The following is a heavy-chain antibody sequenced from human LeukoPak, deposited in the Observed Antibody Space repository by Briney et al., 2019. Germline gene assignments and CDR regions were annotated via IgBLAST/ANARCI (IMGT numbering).Heavy chain of an antibody. CDR3: ARQIASAGTAGYDF. CDR1: GGSISSYY. Sequence: PSETLSLTCTVSGGSISSYYWSWIRQPAGKGLEWIGRIYSTGSTNYNPSLKSRVTMSVDTSKNQFSLRLRSVTAADTAVYYCARQIASAGTAGYDFWGQGALVTVSS. D-gene: IGHD6-13*01. J-gene: IGHJ4*02. V-gene: IGHV4-4*07. CDR2: IYSTGST.